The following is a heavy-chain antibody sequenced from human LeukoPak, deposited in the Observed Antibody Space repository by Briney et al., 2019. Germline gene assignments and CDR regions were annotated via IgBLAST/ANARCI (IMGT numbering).Heavy chain of an antibody. CDR2: MNPNSGNT. D-gene: IGHD6-19*01. CDR3: ARGPGYSSGWSTGMPKGWFDP. J-gene: IGHJ5*02. V-gene: IGHV1-8*01. Sequence: GASVKVSCKTSGYTFTSYDINWVRQATGQGLEWMGWMNPNSGNTGYAQKFQGRVTMTRNTSISTAYMELSSLRSEDTAVYYCARGPGYSSGWSTGMPKGWFDPWGQGTLVTVSS. CDR1: GYTFTSYD.